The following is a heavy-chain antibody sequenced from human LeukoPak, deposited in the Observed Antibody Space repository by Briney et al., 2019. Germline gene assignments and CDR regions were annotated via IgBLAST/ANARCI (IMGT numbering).Heavy chain of an antibody. J-gene: IGHJ5*02. CDR2: IYYSGST. CDR1: GDSISSSSSY. Sequence: SETLSLTCTVSGDSISSSSSYWGWIRQPPGEGLEWIGSIYYSGSTNYNPSLKSRVTISVDTSKNQFSLKLSSVTAADTAVYYCARLRGNWFDPWGQGTLVTVSS. V-gene: IGHV4-39*07. D-gene: IGHD3-10*01. CDR3: ARLRGNWFDP.